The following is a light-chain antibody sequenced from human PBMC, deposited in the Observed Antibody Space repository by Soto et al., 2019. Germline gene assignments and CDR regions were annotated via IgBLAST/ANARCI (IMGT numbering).Light chain of an antibody. V-gene: IGKV1-39*01. CDR1: QTISTY. J-gene: IGKJ1*01. CDR3: QQSYSYTRM. Sequence: DIQMTQSPSSLSASVGDRVTITCRASQTISTYLNWYQQKPGKAPKVLIYGASRLQSGVPTRFSGSGSGTDFTLTISSLQPEDSATYYCQQSYSYTRMFGQGTKVDIK. CDR2: GAS.